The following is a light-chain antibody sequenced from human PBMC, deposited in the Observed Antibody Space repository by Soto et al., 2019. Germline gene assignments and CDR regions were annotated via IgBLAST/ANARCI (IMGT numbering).Light chain of an antibody. CDR2: DVS. CDR1: QAIGSA. V-gene: IGKV1-13*02. Sequence: AIHLTQSPSSLSASVGDRVTITCRASQAIGSALAWYQQRPGRSPKLLIYDVSILESGVPSRFAGSLSGADFSLTIICLQPEDIATYYCQQLRISLTFGAGTKVDIK. CDR3: QQLRISLT. J-gene: IGKJ4*01.